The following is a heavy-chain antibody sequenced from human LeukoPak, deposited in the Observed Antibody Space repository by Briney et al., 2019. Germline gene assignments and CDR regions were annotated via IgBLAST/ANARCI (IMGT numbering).Heavy chain of an antibody. CDR2: IYYSGST. CDR1: GGSISSSSYY. J-gene: IGHJ4*02. Sequence: SETLSLTCTVSGGSISSSSYYWGWIRQPPGKGLEWIGSIYYSGSTYYNPSLKSRVTISVDTSKNQFSLKLSSVTAADTAVYYCARRGEQWPGDIDYWGQGTLVTVSS. V-gene: IGHV4-39*01. CDR3: ARRGEQWPGDIDY. D-gene: IGHD2-21*01.